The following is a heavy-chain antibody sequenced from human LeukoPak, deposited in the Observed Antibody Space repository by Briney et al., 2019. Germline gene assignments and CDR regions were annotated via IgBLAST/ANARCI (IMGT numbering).Heavy chain of an antibody. V-gene: IGHV3-33*01. J-gene: IGHJ4*02. CDR3: ARWGYSSSVFDY. Sequence: PGGSLRLSCAASGFTFSSYGMHWVRQAPGKGLEWVAVIWYDRSNKYYADSVKGRFTISRDNSKNTLYLQMNSLRAEDTAVYYCARWGYSSSVFDYWGQGTLVTVSS. D-gene: IGHD6-13*01. CDR2: IWYDRSNK. CDR1: GFTFSSYG.